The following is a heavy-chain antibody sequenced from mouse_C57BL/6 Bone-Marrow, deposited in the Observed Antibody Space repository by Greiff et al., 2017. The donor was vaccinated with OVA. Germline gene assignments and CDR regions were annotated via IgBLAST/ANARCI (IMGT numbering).Heavy chain of an antibody. D-gene: IGHD6-1*01. CDR2: IWSGGGT. CDR3: ASVLCFSWFAY. CDR1: GFSLTSYG. V-gene: IGHV2-2*01. Sequence: QVQLKESGPGLVQPSQSLSITCTVSGFSLTSYGVHWVRQSPGKGLEWLGVIWSGGGTDYNAAFISRLSISKDNSKSQVFFKMNSLQAADEAIYFCASVLCFSWFAYWGQGTLVTVSA. J-gene: IGHJ3*01.